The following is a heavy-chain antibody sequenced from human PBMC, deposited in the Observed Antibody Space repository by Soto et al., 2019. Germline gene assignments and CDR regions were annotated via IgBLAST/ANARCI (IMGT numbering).Heavy chain of an antibody. J-gene: IGHJ3*01. D-gene: IGHD2-15*01. CDR2: TFNFDGSL. Sequence: EVQLVESGGRLVKPGGSLRLSCAASGFALSSYSIGWVRQAPGKGLEWVSFTFNFDGSLYYADSVKGRFAISRDNAKNSVYLQMNSLRAEDTAVYYCAGEEGYCSGGGCFRSAFDLWGQGTVVTVSS. CDR1: GFALSSYS. CDR3: AGEEGYCSGGGCFRSAFDL. V-gene: IGHV3-21*01.